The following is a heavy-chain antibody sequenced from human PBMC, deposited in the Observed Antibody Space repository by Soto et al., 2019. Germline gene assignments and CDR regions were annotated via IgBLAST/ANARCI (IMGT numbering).Heavy chain of an antibody. CDR1: GDSISNLDYF. D-gene: IGHD7-27*01. CDR2: IYKSATT. V-gene: IGHV4-30-4*01. Sequence: QVQLLESGPGLVKPSQTLSLTCSVSGDSISNLDYFWAWIRQPPGQALEYIGYIYKSATTSYNPSFESRVTLSVETSKSQFSLNVTSVTAADTAVYFCARGRYCLTGRCFPNWFDSWGQGALVTVSS. CDR3: ARGRYCLTGRCFPNWFDS. J-gene: IGHJ5*01.